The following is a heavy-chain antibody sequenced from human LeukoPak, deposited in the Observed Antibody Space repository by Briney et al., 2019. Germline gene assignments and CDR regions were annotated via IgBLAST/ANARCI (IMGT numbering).Heavy chain of an antibody. V-gene: IGHV3-64*02. CDR1: GFTFSNYA. J-gene: IGHJ6*03. D-gene: IGHD2-15*01. Sequence: GGSLRLSCAASGFTFSNYAFHWVRQAPGKGLEFVSSISSNGGSIYYADSVKGRFTISRDNSKNSLYLQMNSLRAEDTAVYYCASGGYCSGGSCYSYYYYYYMDVWGKGTTVTVSS. CDR2: ISSNGGSI. CDR3: ASGGYCSGGSCYSYYYYYYMDV.